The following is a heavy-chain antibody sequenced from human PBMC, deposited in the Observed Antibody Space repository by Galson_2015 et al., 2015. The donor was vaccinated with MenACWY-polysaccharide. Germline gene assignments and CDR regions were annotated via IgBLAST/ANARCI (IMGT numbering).Heavy chain of an antibody. CDR1: GFTFSSYA. D-gene: IGHD6-19*01. Sequence: SLRLSCAASGFTFSSYAMSWVRQAPGKGLEWVSSVSDSGRRTYYADSVKGRFTISRDNSKNSLYLQMNSLRAGDMAVYYCASNLSVHSSAWFFDYWGQGSLVTVPS. J-gene: IGHJ4*02. V-gene: IGHV3-23*01. CDR3: ASNLSVHSSAWFFDY. CDR2: VSDSGRRT.